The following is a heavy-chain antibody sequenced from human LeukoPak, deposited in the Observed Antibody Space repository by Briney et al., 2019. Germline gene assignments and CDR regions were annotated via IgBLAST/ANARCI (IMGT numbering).Heavy chain of an antibody. Sequence: SETLSLTCTVSGGSIGSGGYYWSWIRQHPGKGLEWIGYIYYSGSTYYNPSLKSRVTISVDTSKNQFSLKLSSVTAADTAVYYCARAPYYYDSSGYWETAFDYWGQGTLVTVSS. D-gene: IGHD3-22*01. J-gene: IGHJ4*02. CDR3: ARAPYYYDSSGYWETAFDY. CDR1: GGSIGSGGYY. CDR2: IYYSGST. V-gene: IGHV4-31*03.